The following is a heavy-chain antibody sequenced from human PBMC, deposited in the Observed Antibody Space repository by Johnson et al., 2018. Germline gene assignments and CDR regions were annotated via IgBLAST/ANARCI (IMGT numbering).Heavy chain of an antibody. CDR1: GGSISSYY. Sequence: QVQLQESGPGLVKXSETLSLXCTVSGGSISSYYWSWNRQPPGKGLEWIGSIYYTGSANYNPSLKIRVTISVDTSKNQFPLKLSSVTAADTAVYYWANADYNGYGMDVWGQGTTVTVSS. D-gene: IGHD4-17*01. CDR2: IYYTGSA. V-gene: IGHV4-59*12. J-gene: IGHJ6*02. CDR3: ANADYNGYGMDV.